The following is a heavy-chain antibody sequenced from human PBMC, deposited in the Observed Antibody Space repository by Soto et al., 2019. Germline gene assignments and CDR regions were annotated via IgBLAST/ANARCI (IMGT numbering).Heavy chain of an antibody. CDR1: GASLSSSGHY. CDR3: ALGMFIAV. CDR2: IDHSGTT. D-gene: IGHD3-16*01. V-gene: IGHV4-31*03. J-gene: IGHJ6*04. Sequence: QVQLQESGPGLVKPSQTLSLTCTVSGASLSSSGHYWNWVRQHPGKGLEWIGYIDHSGTTYYNPSLKSRLAMSVDPSMNHLSREVTSGTAANAALYFCALGMFIAVWGRGTRVTVSA.